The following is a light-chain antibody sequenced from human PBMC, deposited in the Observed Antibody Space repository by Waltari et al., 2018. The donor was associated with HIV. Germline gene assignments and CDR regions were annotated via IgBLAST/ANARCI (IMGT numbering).Light chain of an antibody. Sequence: DIQMTQSPSALSAFVGDRVPITCRASRSISRWLAWYQQKPGKAPKLLIYKASNLEGGVPSRFSGSGSGTEFTLTISSLQPDDFATYYCQQYNSYLWTFGQGTKVEIK. CDR3: QQYNSYLWT. CDR1: RSISRW. CDR2: KAS. V-gene: IGKV1-5*03. J-gene: IGKJ1*01.